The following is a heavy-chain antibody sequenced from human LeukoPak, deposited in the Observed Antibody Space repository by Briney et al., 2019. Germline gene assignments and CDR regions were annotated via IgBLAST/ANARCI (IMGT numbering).Heavy chain of an antibody. CDR3: ARDWQYCSGGSCYPSRWFDP. CDR2: FYYSGST. CDR1: GGSISSGDYY. J-gene: IGHJ5*02. V-gene: IGHV4-30-4*01. D-gene: IGHD2-15*01. Sequence: NSSETLSLTCTVSGGSISSGDYYWSWIRQPPGKGLEWIGYFYYSGSTYYNPSLKSRVTISVDTSKNQFSLKLSSVTAADTAVYYCARDWQYCSGGSCYPSRWFDPWGQGTLVTVSS.